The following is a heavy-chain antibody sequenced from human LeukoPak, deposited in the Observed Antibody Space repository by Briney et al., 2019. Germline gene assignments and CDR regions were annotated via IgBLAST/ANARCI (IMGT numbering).Heavy chain of an antibody. CDR3: ARVTVSGWYTALDY. CDR1: GFTFNNYW. V-gene: IGHV3-74*01. CDR2: ITSDGSST. J-gene: IGHJ4*02. D-gene: IGHD6-19*01. Sequence: GGSLRLSCAASGFTFNNYWMHWVRQVPGEGLVWVSHITSDGSSTSYADSVKGRFIVSRDNAKNTLYLVMSNLRAEDTAVYYCARVTVSGWYTALDYWGQGTLVSVSS.